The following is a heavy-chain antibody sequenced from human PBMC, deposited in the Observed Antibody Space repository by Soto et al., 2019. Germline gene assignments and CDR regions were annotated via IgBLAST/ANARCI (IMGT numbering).Heavy chain of an antibody. CDR2: VYYSGTT. D-gene: IGHD3-22*01. Sequence: SETLSLTCTVSGASINNNDYYWSWIRQTPGKGLEWIGYVYYSGTTDYIPSLKSRLSISIDKSQNQFTLKLNSVTAADTATYYCARMSYFYDKWYFDLWGRGTLVTVSS. V-gene: IGHV4-30-4*01. CDR1: GASINNNDYY. CDR3: ARMSYFYDKWYFDL. J-gene: IGHJ2*01.